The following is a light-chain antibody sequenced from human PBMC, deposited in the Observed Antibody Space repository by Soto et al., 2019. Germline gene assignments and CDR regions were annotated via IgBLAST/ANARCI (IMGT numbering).Light chain of an antibody. CDR2: AAS. Sequence: DIQMTQSPSTLSAFVGDRVTITCRASHSISFSLAWYQQKVGKAPKLLIYAASSLQSGVPSRFSGSGSGTEFTLTISSLQPDDFAAYYCQQYDSYPWTFGQGTKVDIK. CDR1: HSISFS. V-gene: IGKV1-5*01. CDR3: QQYDSYPWT. J-gene: IGKJ1*01.